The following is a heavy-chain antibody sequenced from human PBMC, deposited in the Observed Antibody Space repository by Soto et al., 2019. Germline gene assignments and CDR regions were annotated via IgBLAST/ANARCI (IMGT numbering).Heavy chain of an antibody. CDR3: AKDRAPGDYYYYGMDV. D-gene: IGHD3-10*01. V-gene: IGHV3-30*18. Sequence: QVQLVESGGGVVQPGRSLRLSCAASGFTFSSYGMHWVRQAPGKGLEWVAVISYDGSNKYYADSVKGRFTISRDNSKYTLYLQMNSLRAADTAVYYCAKDRAPGDYYYYGMDVWGQGTTVTVSS. CDR1: GFTFSSYG. J-gene: IGHJ6*02. CDR2: ISYDGSNK.